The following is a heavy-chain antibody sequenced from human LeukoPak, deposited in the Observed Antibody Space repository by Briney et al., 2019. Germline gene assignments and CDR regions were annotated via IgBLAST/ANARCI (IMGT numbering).Heavy chain of an antibody. CDR3: ARGEYYYYGSGSGYFDY. Sequence: SETLSLTCTVSGGSISNYVWSWIRQPPGKGLEWIGYIYYSGSTNYNPSLKSRVTISVDTSKNQFSLKLSSVTAADTAVYYCARGEYYYYGSGSGYFDYWGQGTLVTVSS. J-gene: IGHJ4*02. V-gene: IGHV4-59*01. CDR1: GGSISNYV. CDR2: IYYSGST. D-gene: IGHD3-10*01.